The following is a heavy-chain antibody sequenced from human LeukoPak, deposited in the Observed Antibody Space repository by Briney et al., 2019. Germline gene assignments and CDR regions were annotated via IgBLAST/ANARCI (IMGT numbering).Heavy chain of an antibody. Sequence: SVKVSCKASGGTFSSYAISWVRQAPGQGLEWMGGIIPIFGTANYAQKFQGRVTITTDESTSTAYMELSSLRSEDTAAYYCARDLAEENSGETGAFDIWGQGTMVTVSS. J-gene: IGHJ3*02. CDR2: IIPIFGTA. CDR3: ARDLAEENSGETGAFDI. D-gene: IGHD6-19*01. V-gene: IGHV1-69*05. CDR1: GGTFSSYA.